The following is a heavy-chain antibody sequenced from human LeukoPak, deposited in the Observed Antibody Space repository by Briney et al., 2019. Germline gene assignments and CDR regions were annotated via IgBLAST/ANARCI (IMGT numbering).Heavy chain of an antibody. CDR3: AREAGYDSSGYYRDY. V-gene: IGHV4-61*01. Sequence: PSETLSLTCTVSGGSVSSGSYYWSWIRQPPGKGLEWIGYIYYGGSTNYNPSLKSRVTISVDTSKNQFSLKLSSVTAADTAVYYCAREAGYDSSGYYRDYWGQGTLVTVSS. J-gene: IGHJ4*02. CDR2: IYYGGST. CDR1: GGSVSSGSYY. D-gene: IGHD3-22*01.